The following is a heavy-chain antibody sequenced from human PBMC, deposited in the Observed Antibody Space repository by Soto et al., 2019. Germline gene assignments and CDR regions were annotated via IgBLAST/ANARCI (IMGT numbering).Heavy chain of an antibody. V-gene: IGHV1-18*01. CDR1: GYTFTSYG. CDR3: AREKGYCTNGVCYYYYGMDV. CDR2: ISAYNGNT. D-gene: IGHD2-8*01. Sequence: ASVKVSCKASGYTFTSYGISWVRQAPGQGHEWMRWISAYNGNTNYAQKLQGRVTMTTDTSTSTAYLELRSLRSDDTAVYYCAREKGYCTNGVCYYYYGMDVWGQGTTVTVSS. J-gene: IGHJ6*02.